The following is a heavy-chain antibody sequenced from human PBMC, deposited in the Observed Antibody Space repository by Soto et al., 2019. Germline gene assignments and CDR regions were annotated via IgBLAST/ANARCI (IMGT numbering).Heavy chain of an antibody. CDR2: INPNSGET. Sequence: SVKVSFKTSGYTFTDYDINWGRQATVQGLEWIGWINPNSGETGYAQKFQGRVTMTRSASLSTAYLELSSLRSEDTAVYYCARVAVAARPRWYNWFDPWGQGTLVTVYS. CDR1: GYTFTDYD. V-gene: IGHV1-8*01. CDR3: ARVAVAARPRWYNWFDP. J-gene: IGHJ5*02. D-gene: IGHD2-15*01.